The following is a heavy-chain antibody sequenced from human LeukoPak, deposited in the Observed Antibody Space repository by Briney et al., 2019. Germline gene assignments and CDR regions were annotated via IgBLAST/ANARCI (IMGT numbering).Heavy chain of an antibody. V-gene: IGHV4-34*01. CDR1: GGSFSGYY. Sequence: SEALSLTRAVYGGSFSGYYWSWLRQPPGKGLEWIGEINHSVSTNYNPSLKSRVTISVDTSKNQFSLKLSSVTAADTAVYYCARGQYSSSWSGNYYYGMDVWGEGTTVTVSS. J-gene: IGHJ6*04. CDR3: ARGQYSSSWSGNYYYGMDV. CDR2: INHSVST. D-gene: IGHD6-13*01.